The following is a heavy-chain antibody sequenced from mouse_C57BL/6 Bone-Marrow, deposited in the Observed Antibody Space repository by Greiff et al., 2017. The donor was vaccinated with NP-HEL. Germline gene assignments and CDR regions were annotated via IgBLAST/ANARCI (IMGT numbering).Heavy chain of an antibody. CDR2: INPNNGGT. J-gene: IGHJ1*03. V-gene: IGHV1-26*01. CDR1: GYTFTDYY. Sequence: VQLQQSGPELVKPGASVKISCKASGYTFTDYYMNWVKQSHGKSLEWIGDINPNNGGTSYNQKFKGKATLTVDKSSSTAYMELRSLTSEDSADYYCARGYYGSSPHWYFDVWGTGTTVTVSS. D-gene: IGHD1-1*01. CDR3: ARGYYGSSPHWYFDV.